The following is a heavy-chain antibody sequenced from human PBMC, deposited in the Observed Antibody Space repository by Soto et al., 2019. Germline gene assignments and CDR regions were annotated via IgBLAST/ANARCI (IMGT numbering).Heavy chain of an antibody. V-gene: IGHV3-23*01. J-gene: IGHJ5*02. Sequence: GGSLRLSCAASGFAFSSYAMSWVRQAPGKGLEWVSAISVSGGSTYYADSVKGRFTISRDNSKNTLYLQMNSLRAEDTAVYYCAKSELLPNWFDPWGQGTLVTVSS. D-gene: IGHD3-10*01. CDR2: ISVSGGST. CDR3: AKSELLPNWFDP. CDR1: GFAFSSYA.